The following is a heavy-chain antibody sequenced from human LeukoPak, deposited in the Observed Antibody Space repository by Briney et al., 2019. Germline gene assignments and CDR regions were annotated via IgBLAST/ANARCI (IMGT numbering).Heavy chain of an antibody. CDR1: GFTFTKFW. CDR2: IKQDGSEK. CDR3: AKGGSFFDY. Sequence: GGSLRLSCAASGFTFTKFWMSWVRQAPGKGLEWVANIKQDGSEKNYVNSVRGRFTVSRDNDKNSLYLELNSLGAEDTAMYYCAKGGSFFDYWGQGTLVTVSS. V-gene: IGHV3-7*03. D-gene: IGHD1-26*01. J-gene: IGHJ4*02.